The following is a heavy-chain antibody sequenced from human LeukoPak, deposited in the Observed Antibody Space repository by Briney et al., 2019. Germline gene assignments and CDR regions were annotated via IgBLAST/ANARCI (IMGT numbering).Heavy chain of an antibody. J-gene: IGHJ4*02. CDR2: ISGSGGST. CDR3: AKVPLVAGTFRTEYYFDY. CDR1: GFTFSSYA. V-gene: IGHV3-23*01. Sequence: GGSLRLSCAASGFTFSSYAMSWVRQAPGEGLEWVSAISGSGGSTYYADSVKGRFTISRDNSKNTLYLQMNSLRAEDTAVYYCAKVPLVAGTFRTEYYFDYWGQGTLVTVSS. D-gene: IGHD6-19*01.